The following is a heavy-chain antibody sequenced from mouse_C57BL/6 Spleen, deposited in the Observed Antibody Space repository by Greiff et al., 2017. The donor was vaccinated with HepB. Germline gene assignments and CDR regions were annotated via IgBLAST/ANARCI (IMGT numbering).Heavy chain of an antibody. V-gene: IGHV1-82*01. CDR3: ARELGHYAMDY. D-gene: IGHD4-1*01. CDR2: IYPGDGDT. J-gene: IGHJ4*01. CDR1: GYAFSSSW. Sequence: VQLQQSGPELVKPGASVKISCKASGYAFSSSWMNWVKQRPGKGLEWIGRIYPGDGDTNYNGKFKGKATLTADKSSSTAYMQLSSLTSEDSAVYFCARELGHYAMDYWGQGTSVTVSS.